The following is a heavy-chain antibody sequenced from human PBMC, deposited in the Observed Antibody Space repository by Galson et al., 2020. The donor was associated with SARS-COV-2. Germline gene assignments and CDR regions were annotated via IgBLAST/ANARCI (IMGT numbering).Heavy chain of an antibody. D-gene: IGHD3-22*01. J-gene: IGHJ4*02. V-gene: IGHV3-9*01. CDR1: GFTFDDYA. Sequence: GGSLRLSCAASGFTFDDYAMHRVRQAPGKGLEWVSGISWNSGSIGYADSVKGRFTISRDNAKNSLYLQMNSLRAEDTALYYCAKDYATDYYDSSGYTLWGQGTLVTVSS. CDR3: AKDYATDYYDSSGYTL. CDR2: ISWNSGSI.